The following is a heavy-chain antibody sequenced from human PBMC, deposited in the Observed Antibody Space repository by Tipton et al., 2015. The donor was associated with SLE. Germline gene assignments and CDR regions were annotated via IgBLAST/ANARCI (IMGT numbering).Heavy chain of an antibody. CDR1: GGSISHYY. D-gene: IGHD3-10*01. J-gene: IGHJ2*01. V-gene: IGHV4-4*09. Sequence: TLSLTCTVSGGSISHYYWSWIRQPPGKGLECIGYIYTSGSTNYNPSLKSRVTISVDTSKNQFSLKLSSVTAADTAVYYCARGARRDRGEGYFDLWGRGTLVTVSS. CDR2: IYTSGST. CDR3: ARGARRDRGEGYFDL.